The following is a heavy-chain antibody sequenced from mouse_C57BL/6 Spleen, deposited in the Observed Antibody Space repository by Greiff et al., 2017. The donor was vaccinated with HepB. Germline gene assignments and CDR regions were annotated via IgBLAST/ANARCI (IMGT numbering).Heavy chain of an antibody. V-gene: IGHV1-7*01. D-gene: IGHD1-1*01. CDR3: AREIGVVAPDDAMDY. Sequence: VQLQQSGAELAKPGASVKLSCKASGYTFTSYWMHWVKQRPGQGLEWIGYINPSSGYTKYNQKFKDKATLTADKSSRTAYMQLSSLTYEDSAVYYCAREIGVVAPDDAMDYWGQGTSVTVSS. J-gene: IGHJ4*01. CDR2: INPSSGYT. CDR1: GYTFTSYW.